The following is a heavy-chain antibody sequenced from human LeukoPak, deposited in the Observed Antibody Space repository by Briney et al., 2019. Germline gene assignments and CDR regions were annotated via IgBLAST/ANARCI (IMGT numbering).Heavy chain of an antibody. J-gene: IGHJ4*02. CDR1: GFTFSNYA. D-gene: IGHD4-17*01. CDR3: AKDQRDGDYGNFDY. CDR2: ISGSGGTT. Sequence: GGSLRLSCAASGFTFSNYAMSWVRQAPGKGLELVSAISGSGGTTYYADSVKGRFTISRDNSKNTLFLQMNNLRAEDTAVYYCAKDQRDGDYGNFDYWGQGTLVTVSS. V-gene: IGHV3-23*01.